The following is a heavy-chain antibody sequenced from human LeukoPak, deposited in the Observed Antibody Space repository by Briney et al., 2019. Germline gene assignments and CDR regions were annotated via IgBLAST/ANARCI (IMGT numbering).Heavy chain of an antibody. CDR2: ISSSSSYR. CDR1: GFTFSSYS. D-gene: IGHD3-3*01. CDR3: AGSIGDFWSGYYAYYYYYGMDV. V-gene: IGHV3-21*01. Sequence: PGGSLRLSCAASGFTFSSYSMNWVRQAPGKGLEWVSSISSSSSYRYYADSVKGRFTISRDNAKNSLYLQMNSLRAEDTAVYYCAGSIGDFWSGYYAYYYYYGMDVWGQGTTVTVSS. J-gene: IGHJ6*02.